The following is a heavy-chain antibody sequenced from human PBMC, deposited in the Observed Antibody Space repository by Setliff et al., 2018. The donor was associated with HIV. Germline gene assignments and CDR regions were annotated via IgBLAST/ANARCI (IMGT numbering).Heavy chain of an antibody. V-gene: IGHV1-2*02. D-gene: IGHD3-22*01. CDR1: GYTFTGYY. CDR3: ARKYSYDTSGYYQYYFDY. CDR2: INPNSGGT. Sequence: ASVKVSCKASGYTFTGYYMHWVRQAPGQGLEWMGWINPNSGGTTYAQKFQGRVTMTRDTSISTAYMELSSLRSEDTAVYYCARKYSYDTSGYYQYYFDYWGQGTLVTVSS. J-gene: IGHJ4*02.